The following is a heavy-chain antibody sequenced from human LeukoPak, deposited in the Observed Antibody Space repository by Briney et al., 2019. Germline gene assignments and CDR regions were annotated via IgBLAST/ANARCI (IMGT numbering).Heavy chain of an antibody. CDR1: GGSFSGYY. D-gene: IGHD2-2*01. Sequence: SETLSLTCAVYGGSFSGYYWSWIRQPPGKGLEWIGSIYYSGSTYYNPSLKSRVTISVDTSKNQFSLKLSSVTAADTAVYYCARDSAPMTLDYWGQGTLVTVSS. CDR2: IYYSGST. V-gene: IGHV4-34*01. J-gene: IGHJ4*02. CDR3: ARDSAPMTLDY.